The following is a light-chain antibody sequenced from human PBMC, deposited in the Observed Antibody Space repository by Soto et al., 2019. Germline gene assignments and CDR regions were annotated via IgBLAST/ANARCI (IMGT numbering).Light chain of an antibody. CDR3: CSYEGTYILL. Sequence: QSALTQPRSVSGSPGQSVTISCTGTSSDVGGYNYVSWYQQHPGKAPKLMIYHVSKRPSGVPDRFSGSKSDNTASLTISGLQAEDEAGYYCCSYEGTYILLFGGGTKLTV. J-gene: IGLJ2*01. V-gene: IGLV2-11*01. CDR1: SSDVGGYNY. CDR2: HVS.